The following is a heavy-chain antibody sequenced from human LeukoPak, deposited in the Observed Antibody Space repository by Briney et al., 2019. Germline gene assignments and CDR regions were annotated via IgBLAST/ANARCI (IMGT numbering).Heavy chain of an antibody. CDR1: GFTFSSYA. V-gene: IGHV3-23*01. Sequence: GGSLRLSCAASGFTFSSYAMNWVRQVPGKGLEWFSAISGSGGSTYYADSVKGRFTISRDNSKNTLSLQMNGLRADDTAVYYCGKASTFSGSPVDYWGQGTLVTVSS. CDR2: ISGSGGST. D-gene: IGHD1-26*01. J-gene: IGHJ4*02. CDR3: GKASTFSGSPVDY.